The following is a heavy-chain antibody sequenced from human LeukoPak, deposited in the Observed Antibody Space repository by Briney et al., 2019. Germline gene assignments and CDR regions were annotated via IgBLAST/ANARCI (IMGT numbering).Heavy chain of an antibody. D-gene: IGHD6-13*01. V-gene: IGHV3-74*01. J-gene: IGHJ4*02. CDR1: GFTFSSYW. Sequence: GGSLRLSCAASGFTFSSYWMHWIRQGPGKGRVWVSRINTDGSSTSYADFVKGRFTTNRDNAKNTLYLQMDSLRTDDTAVYFCATPGIRDQYDFVSWGQGTLVTVSS. CDR3: ATPGIRDQYDFVS. CDR2: INTDGSST.